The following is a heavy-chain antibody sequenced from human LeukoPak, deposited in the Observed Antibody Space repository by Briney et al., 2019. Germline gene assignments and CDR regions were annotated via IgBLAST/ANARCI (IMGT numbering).Heavy chain of an antibody. D-gene: IGHD6-13*01. CDR3: AKESGIAAWRE. Sequence: PGGSLRLSCVPSGVCIRVDVMSWVCPTPGRGRGWVSVISGGGGSKYYADSVKGRFTISRDNSKNTVYLQMDSLRADDTAVYYCAKESGIAAWREWGQGTLVTVSS. J-gene: IGHJ4*02. CDR2: ISGGGGSK. V-gene: IGHV3-23*01. CDR1: GVCIRVDV.